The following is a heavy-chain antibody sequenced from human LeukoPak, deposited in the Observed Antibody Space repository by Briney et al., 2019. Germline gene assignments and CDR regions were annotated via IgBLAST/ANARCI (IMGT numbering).Heavy chain of an antibody. CDR1: GFTFSSYS. V-gene: IGHV3-48*04. Sequence: GGSLRLSCAASGFTFSSYSMNWVRQAPGKGLEWVSYISSSSSTMYYADSVKGRFTISRDNAKNSLYLQMNSLRAEDTAVYYCAREASAVYAFDIWGQGTMVTVSS. CDR3: AREASAVYAFDI. CDR2: ISSSSSTM. J-gene: IGHJ3*02.